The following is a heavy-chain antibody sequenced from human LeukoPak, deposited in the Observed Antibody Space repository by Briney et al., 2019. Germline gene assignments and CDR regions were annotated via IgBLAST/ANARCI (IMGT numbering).Heavy chain of an antibody. CDR2: ISSSSSYI. D-gene: IGHD3-22*01. CDR3: ARSTYYYDSSGYYIDY. CDR1: GFTFSSYS. V-gene: IGHV3-21*01. Sequence: KPGGSLRLSCAASGFTFSSYSMNWVRQAPGKGLEWVSSISSSSSYIYYADSVKGRFTISRDNAKNSLYLQMNSLRAEDTAVYYCARSTYYYDSSGYYIDYWGQGTLVTVSS. J-gene: IGHJ4*02.